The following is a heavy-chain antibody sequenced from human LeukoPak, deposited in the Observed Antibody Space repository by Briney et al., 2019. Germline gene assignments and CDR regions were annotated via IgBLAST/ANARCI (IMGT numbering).Heavy chain of an antibody. D-gene: IGHD3-3*01. Sequence: GGSLRLSCAASGFTFSSYWMHWVRQAPGKGLVWVSRINRDGSITNYADSVKGRFTISIDNAKHTLYLSMNRLRAEHTPVYYCSRTLFGVVNYWGQGTLVTVSS. CDR2: INRDGSIT. J-gene: IGHJ4*02. CDR1: GFTFSSYW. V-gene: IGHV3-74*01. CDR3: SRTLFGVVNY.